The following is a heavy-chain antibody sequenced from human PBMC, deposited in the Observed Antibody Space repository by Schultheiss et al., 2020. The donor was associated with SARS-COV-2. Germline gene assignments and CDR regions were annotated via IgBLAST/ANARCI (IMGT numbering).Heavy chain of an antibody. V-gene: IGHV3-53*01. CDR3: ARDIYYYDSSGTPSDY. CDR2: IYSGGST. J-gene: IGHJ4*02. D-gene: IGHD3-22*01. Sequence: GGSLRLSCAASGFTVSSNYMSWVRQAPGKGLEWVSVIYSGGSTYYADSVKGRFTISRDNSKNTLYLQMNSLRAEDTAVYYCARDIYYYDSSGTPSDYWGQGTLVTVSS. CDR1: GFTVSSNY.